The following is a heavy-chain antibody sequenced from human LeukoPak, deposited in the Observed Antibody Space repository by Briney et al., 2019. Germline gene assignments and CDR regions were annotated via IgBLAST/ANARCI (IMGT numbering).Heavy chain of an antibody. Sequence: GGSLRLSCAASGFTFSSYAMHWVRQAPGKGLEWVAVISYDGSNKYYAASVKGRFTISRDNSKNTLYLQMNSLRAEDTAVYYCARHYGSGTVYYYGMDVWGQGTTVTVSS. J-gene: IGHJ6*02. CDR2: ISYDGSNK. V-gene: IGHV3-30*04. D-gene: IGHD3-10*01. CDR1: GFTFSSYA. CDR3: ARHYGSGTVYYYGMDV.